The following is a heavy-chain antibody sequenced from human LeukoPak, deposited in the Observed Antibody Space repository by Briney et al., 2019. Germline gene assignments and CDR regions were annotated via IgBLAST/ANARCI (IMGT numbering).Heavy chain of an antibody. CDR3: ARDVGSGWYSTWFDP. CDR2: ISVSGDNT. V-gene: IGHV3-23*01. CDR1: KFAFNTYA. Sequence: GGSLRLSCTASKFAFNTYAMSWVRQAPGKGLEWVSSISVSGDNTHYADSVRGRFTVSRDNSNNTLYLQMNSLRAEDTAVYYCARDVGSGWYSTWFDPWGQGTLVTVSS. J-gene: IGHJ5*02. D-gene: IGHD6-19*01.